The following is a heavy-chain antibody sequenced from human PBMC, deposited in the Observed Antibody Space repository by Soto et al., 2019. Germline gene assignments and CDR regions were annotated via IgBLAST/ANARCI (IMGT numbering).Heavy chain of an antibody. J-gene: IGHJ5*01. V-gene: IGHV4-30-4*01. Sequence: SETLSLSCSVSGDSISTVDYFWAWVRQTPGQALEYIGYIYKSATTYYNPSFESRVAISLDTSKSQFSLNVTSLTAADTAVYFCARGRYCLTGRCFPNWFDSWGQGTLVTVSS. CDR2: IYKSATT. D-gene: IGHD2-15*01. CDR3: ARGRYCLTGRCFPNWFDS. CDR1: GDSISTVDYF.